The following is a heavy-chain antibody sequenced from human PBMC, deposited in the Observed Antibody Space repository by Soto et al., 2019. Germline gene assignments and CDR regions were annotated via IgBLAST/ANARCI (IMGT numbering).Heavy chain of an antibody. CDR2: IYWDDDK. CDR1: GFSLSTSGVG. J-gene: IGHJ4*02. D-gene: IGHD3-16*02. Sequence: SGPTLVNPTQTLTLTCTFSGFSLSTSGVGVGWIRQPPGKALEWLALIYWDDDKRYSPSLKSRLTITKDTSKNQVVLTMTNMDPVDTATYYCAHSGYDYIWGSYRHPLFDYWGQGTLVTVSS. V-gene: IGHV2-5*02. CDR3: AHSGYDYIWGSYRHPLFDY.